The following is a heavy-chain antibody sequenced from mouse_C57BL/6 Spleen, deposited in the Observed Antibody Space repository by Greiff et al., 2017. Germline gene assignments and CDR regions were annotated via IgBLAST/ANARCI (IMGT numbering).Heavy chain of an antibody. Sequence: QVQLQQSGAELARPGASVKLSCKASGYTFTSYGISWVKQRTGQGLEWIGEIYPRSGNTYYNEKFKGKATLTADKSSSTAYMELRSLTSEGSAVYFCARYPFITTVVATGGAMDYWGQGTSVTVSS. CDR2: IYPRSGNT. D-gene: IGHD1-1*01. V-gene: IGHV1-81*01. J-gene: IGHJ4*01. CDR1: GYTFTSYG. CDR3: ARYPFITTVVATGGAMDY.